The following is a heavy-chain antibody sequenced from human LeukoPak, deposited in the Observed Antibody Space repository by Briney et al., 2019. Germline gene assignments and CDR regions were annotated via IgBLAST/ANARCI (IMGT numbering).Heavy chain of an antibody. CDR3: AKSTADTAMASIDY. CDR1: GGSISSSSYY. V-gene: IGHV4-39*01. J-gene: IGHJ4*02. Sequence: SETLSLTCTVSGGSISSSSYYWGWIRQPPGKGLEWIGSIYYSGSTYYNPSLKSRVTISVDTSKNQFSLKLSSVTAADTAVYYCAKSTADTAMASIDYWGQGTLVTVSS. D-gene: IGHD5-18*01. CDR2: IYYSGST.